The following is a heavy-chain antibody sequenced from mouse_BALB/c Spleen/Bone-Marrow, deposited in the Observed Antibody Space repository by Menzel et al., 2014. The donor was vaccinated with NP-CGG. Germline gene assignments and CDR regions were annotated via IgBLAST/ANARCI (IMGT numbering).Heavy chain of an antibody. D-gene: IGHD1-1*01. V-gene: IGHV2-9*02. J-gene: IGHJ2*01. Sequence: VHLQQSGPGLVAPSQSLSITCTVSGFSLTSYGLHWVRQPPGKGLEWLGVIWAGGSTNYNSALMSRLSISKDNSKSQVFLKMNSLQTDDTAMYYCARDNYGSRVFDYWGQGTTLTVSS. CDR3: ARDNYGSRVFDY. CDR1: GFSLTSYG. CDR2: IWAGGST.